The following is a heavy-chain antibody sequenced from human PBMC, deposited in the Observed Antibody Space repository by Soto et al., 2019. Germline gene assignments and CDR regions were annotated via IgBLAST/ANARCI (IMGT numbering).Heavy chain of an antibody. J-gene: IGHJ4*02. CDR3: TRGGHFYEYMI. D-gene: IGHD3-3*02. CDR1: DGSVSSYGYY. V-gene: IGHV4-61*08. Sequence: QVQLQESGAGLVKPSETLSLTCTVSDGSVSSYGYYWTWVRQDPGKGLEWIGYIAYNGGTSYNPSLNSRFTISVDTSKSQFSLDLSFATAADTALYYCTRGGHFYEYMIWGQGTLVTVSS. CDR2: IAYNGGT.